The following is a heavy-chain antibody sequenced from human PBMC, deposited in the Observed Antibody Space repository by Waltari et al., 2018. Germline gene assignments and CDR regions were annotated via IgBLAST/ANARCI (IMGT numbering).Heavy chain of an antibody. CDR3: ARVAWGLGQDN. Sequence: EVQLVESGGGLVQPGGALRLSCAASGFRFGDFWMGWVRQAPEKGLEWVATMNQDGSAKLYVDSVRGRFTVSRDNAKNSLFLQMNSLRAEDTAVYYCARVAWGLGQDNWGQGTLVTVSS. CDR1: GFRFGDFW. D-gene: IGHD3-16*01. V-gene: IGHV3-7*03. CDR2: MNQDGSAK. J-gene: IGHJ4*02.